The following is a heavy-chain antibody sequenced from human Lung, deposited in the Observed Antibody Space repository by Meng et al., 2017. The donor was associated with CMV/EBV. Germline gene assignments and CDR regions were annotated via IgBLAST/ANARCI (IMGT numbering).Heavy chain of an antibody. CDR1: CDSIPASSFS. J-gene: IGHJ4*02. Sequence: LHLTSSVLGPVNAPRPLALPCIVPCDSIPASSFSWGWCRKPQGNGLEWIGSIDYSGSTSYNPSLKSRVTISVDTSENQFSLKLSSVTAADTAVYYCARILSVVGGYEDYWGQGTLVTVSS. CDR2: IDYSGST. V-gene: IGHV4-39*07. CDR3: ARILSVVGGYEDY. D-gene: IGHD5-12*01.